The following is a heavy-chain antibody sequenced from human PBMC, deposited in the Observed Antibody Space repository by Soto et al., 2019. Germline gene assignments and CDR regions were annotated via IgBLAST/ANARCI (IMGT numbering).Heavy chain of an antibody. CDR3: AREYYDILTGPTTSYFDD. CDR2: ISSSSSYI. D-gene: IGHD3-9*01. Sequence: GGSLRLSCAASGFTFSSYSMNWVRQAPGKGLEWVSSISSSSSYIYYADSVKGRFTISRDNAKNSLYLQMNSLRAEDTAVYYCAREYYDILTGPTTSYFDDRGQGTLVTVSS. V-gene: IGHV3-21*01. J-gene: IGHJ4*02. CDR1: GFTFSSYS.